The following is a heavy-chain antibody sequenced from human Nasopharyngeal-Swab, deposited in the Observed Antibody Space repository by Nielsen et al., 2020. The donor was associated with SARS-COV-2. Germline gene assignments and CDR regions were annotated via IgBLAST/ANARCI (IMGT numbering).Heavy chain of an antibody. CDR3: ARSLNIVVVVAAKDYYYDGMDV. CDR2: INPSGGRT. CDR1: GYTFTDYS. D-gene: IGHD2-15*01. V-gene: IGHV1-46*01. Sequence: ASVKVSCKASGYTFTDYSMHWVRPAPGQGLEWMGIINPSGGRTSYAQKFQGRVTMTRDTSTSTVYMELSCLRSEDTAVYYCARSLNIVVVVAAKDYYYDGMDVWGQGTTVTVSS. J-gene: IGHJ6*02.